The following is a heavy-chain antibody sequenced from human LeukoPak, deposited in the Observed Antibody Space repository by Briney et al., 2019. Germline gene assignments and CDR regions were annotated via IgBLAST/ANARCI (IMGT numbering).Heavy chain of an antibody. J-gene: IGHJ4*02. D-gene: IGHD5-18*01. Sequence: PSETLSLTCAVSGGPISSSSYYWGWIRQPPGKGLEWIGSIYYSGSTYYNPSLKSRVTISVDTSKNQFSLKLSSVTAADTAVYYCATLPGIQLWFWDYWGQGTLVTVSS. CDR3: ATLPGIQLWFWDY. V-gene: IGHV4-39*01. CDR1: GGPISSSSYY. CDR2: IYYSGST.